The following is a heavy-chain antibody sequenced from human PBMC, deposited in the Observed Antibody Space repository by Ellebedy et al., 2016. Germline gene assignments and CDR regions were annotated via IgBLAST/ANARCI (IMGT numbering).Heavy chain of an antibody. V-gene: IGHV4-39*01. D-gene: IGHD3-22*01. CDR2: IFFTGTT. CDR3: ATQIPFYYFERSGNQKVKYFFGS. J-gene: IGHJ4*02. CDR1: GDSIRDSVYY. Sequence: SETLSLTCNVSGDSIRDSVYYWAWIRQSPGKGLEWIASIFFTGTTDYNPSLDSRVSISVDTSKNQFSLRLSSVTAADTAMYYCATQIPFYYFERSGNQKVKYFFGSWGPGTLVSVSS.